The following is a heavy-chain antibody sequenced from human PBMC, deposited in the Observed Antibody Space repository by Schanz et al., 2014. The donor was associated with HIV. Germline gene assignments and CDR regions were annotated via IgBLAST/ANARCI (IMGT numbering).Heavy chain of an antibody. V-gene: IGHV3-21*02. CDR2: IGSGGGRT. CDR1: GFTFSNYG. D-gene: IGHD1-26*01. J-gene: IGHJ4*02. Sequence: VQLVESGGGVVQPGRSLRLSCAASGFTFSNYGMHWVRQAPGKGLEWVSLIGSGGGRTYYADSVKGRFTISRDNAKKSLYLQMNSLRAEDTAVYYCARDRISTVGAPHFDLWGQGTLVTVSS. CDR3: ARDRISTVGAPHFDL.